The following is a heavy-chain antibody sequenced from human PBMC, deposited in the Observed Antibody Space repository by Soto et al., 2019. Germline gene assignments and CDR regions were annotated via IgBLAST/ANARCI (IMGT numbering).Heavy chain of an antibody. V-gene: IGHV4-61*08. J-gene: IGHJ4*02. D-gene: IGHD6-19*01. CDR2: INHSGST. CDR1: GGSVNSGDYY. CDR3: ALSSGWQTAAY. Sequence: PSETLSLTCTVSGGSVNSGDYYWSWIRQSPGKGLEWIGDINHSGSTNYNPSLKSRVTISVDTSKNQFSLKLSSVTAADTAVYYCALSSGWQTAAYWGQGTLVTVSS.